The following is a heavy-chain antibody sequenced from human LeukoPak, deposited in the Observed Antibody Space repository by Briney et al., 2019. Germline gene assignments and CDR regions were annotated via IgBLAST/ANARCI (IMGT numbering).Heavy chain of an antibody. D-gene: IGHD6-13*01. CDR1: GFTFNNFA. V-gene: IGHV3-23*01. CDR2: LSGSGSST. J-gene: IGHJ4*02. Sequence: GGSLRLSCAASGFTFNNFAMSWVRQAPGKGLDWVSGLSGSGSSTSYADSVKGRFTISRDNSNSTLYLQMNSLRAEDTAVYYCAKRPKYGNSWIDFWGQGTLVTVSS. CDR3: AKRPKYGNSWIDF.